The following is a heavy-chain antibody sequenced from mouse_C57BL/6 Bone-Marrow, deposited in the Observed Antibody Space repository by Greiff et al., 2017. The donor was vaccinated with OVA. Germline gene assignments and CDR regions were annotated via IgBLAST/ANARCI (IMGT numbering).Heavy chain of an antibody. CDR3: ARWEDV. CDR2: IDPSDSYT. D-gene: IGHD4-1*01. V-gene: IGHV1-69*01. CDR1: GYTFTSYW. J-gene: IGHJ1*03. Sequence: QVQLQQPGAELVMPGASVKLSCKASGYTFTSYWMHWVKQRPGQGLEWIGEIDPSDSYTNYNQKFKGKSTLTVDKSSSTAYMQLSSLTSEESAVYYCARWEDVWGTGTTVTVSS.